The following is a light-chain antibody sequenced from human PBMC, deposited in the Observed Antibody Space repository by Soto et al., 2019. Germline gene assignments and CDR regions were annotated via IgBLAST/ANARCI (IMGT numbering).Light chain of an antibody. V-gene: IGKV3-20*01. CDR3: QQYGSSGMYT. CDR2: GAS. J-gene: IGKJ2*01. CDR1: QSVSSSY. Sequence: EIVLTQSPGTLSLSPGERATLSCRASQSVSSSYLAWYQQKPGQAPRLLIYGASSRATGIPDRFSGSGSGTDFTLTISRLEPEDFAVYYCQQYGSSGMYTFRQRTKLEIK.